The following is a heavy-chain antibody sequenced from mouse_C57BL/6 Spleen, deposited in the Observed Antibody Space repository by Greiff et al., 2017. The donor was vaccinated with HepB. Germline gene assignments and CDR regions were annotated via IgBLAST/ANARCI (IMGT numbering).Heavy chain of an antibody. V-gene: IGHV14-4*01. CDR1: GFNIKDDY. J-gene: IGHJ1*03. CDR3: TRDGSSYLYWYFDV. D-gene: IGHD1-1*01. Sequence: VQLQQSGAELVRPGASVKLSCTASGFNIKDDYMHWVKQRPEQGLEWIGWIDPENGDTEYASKFQGKATITADTSSNTAYLQLSSLTSEDTAVYYCTRDGSSYLYWYFDVWGTGTTVTVSS. CDR2: IDPENGDT.